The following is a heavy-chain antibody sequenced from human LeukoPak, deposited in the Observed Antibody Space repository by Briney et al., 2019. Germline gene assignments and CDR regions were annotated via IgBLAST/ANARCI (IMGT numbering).Heavy chain of an antibody. CDR3: AMGGSYQGAFDY. Sequence: ASVKVSCKASGYTFTSYAMHWVRQAPGQRLEWMGWINAGNGNTKYSQKFQGRVTITRDTSASTAYMELSSLRSEDTAVYYCAMGGSYQGAFDYWGQGTLVTVSS. D-gene: IGHD1-26*01. CDR2: INAGNGNT. J-gene: IGHJ4*02. V-gene: IGHV1-3*01. CDR1: GYTFTSYA.